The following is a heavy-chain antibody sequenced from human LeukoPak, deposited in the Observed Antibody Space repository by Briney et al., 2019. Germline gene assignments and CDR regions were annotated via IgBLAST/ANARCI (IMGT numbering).Heavy chain of an antibody. CDR1: GYTFTSYY. CDR2: INPTGGST. Sequence: GASVKVSCKASGYTFTSYYMHWVRQAPGQGLEWMGLINPTGGSTGYAQKFQGRVTMTRDMSTSTDYMELSSLRSEDTAVYYCARDHGDTAMVTESDAFDIWGQGTMVTVSS. J-gene: IGHJ3*02. V-gene: IGHV1-46*01. CDR3: ARDHGDTAMVTESDAFDI. D-gene: IGHD5-18*01.